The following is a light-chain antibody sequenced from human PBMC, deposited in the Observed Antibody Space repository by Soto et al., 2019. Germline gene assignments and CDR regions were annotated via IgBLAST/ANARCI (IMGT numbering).Light chain of an antibody. Sequence: QSALAQPASVSGSPGQSITISCTGTSSDVGSSNLVSWYQQYPGKAPKLIIYEATNRPSGVSNRFSGSKSGNAASLTITNLQADDEADYHCCSYSGSSAYVLFGGGTKLTVL. CDR3: CSYSGSSAYVL. CDR2: EAT. V-gene: IGLV2-23*01. CDR1: SSDVGSSNL. J-gene: IGLJ3*02.